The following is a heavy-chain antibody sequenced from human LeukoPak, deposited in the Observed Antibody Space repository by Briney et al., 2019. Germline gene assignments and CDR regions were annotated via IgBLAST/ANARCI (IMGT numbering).Heavy chain of an antibody. D-gene: IGHD4-23*01. Sequence: QTSETLSLTCSVSGYSITSGYNWGWIRQPPGKGLEWIGSIHHSGSTYYNPSLKSRVTISIDTSKNQFSLNLSSVTAADTAVYYCGSAVETYYYCYMDVWGTGTTVTVSS. CDR3: GSAVETYYYCYMDV. CDR1: GYSITSGYN. V-gene: IGHV4-38-2*02. J-gene: IGHJ6*03. CDR2: IHHSGST.